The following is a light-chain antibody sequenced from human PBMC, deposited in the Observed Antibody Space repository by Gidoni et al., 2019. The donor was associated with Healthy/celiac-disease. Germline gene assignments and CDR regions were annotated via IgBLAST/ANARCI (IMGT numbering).Light chain of an antibody. Sequence: EIAMTQSPATLSVSPGERATLSCRASQSVSSNLAWYQQKPGQAPRLLIYGASTRATGIPARFSGSGSGTEFTLTISSLQSEDFAVYYCQQYNNWPCSFXQXTKLEIK. V-gene: IGKV3-15*01. CDR1: QSVSSN. J-gene: IGKJ2*04. CDR3: QQYNNWPCS. CDR2: GAS.